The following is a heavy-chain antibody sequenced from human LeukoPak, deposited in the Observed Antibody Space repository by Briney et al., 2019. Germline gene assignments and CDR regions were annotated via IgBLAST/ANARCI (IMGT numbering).Heavy chain of an antibody. D-gene: IGHD3-9*01. Sequence: GGSLRLSCAASGFTFSSYAMHWVRQAPGKGLEWVAVISYDGSNKYYADSVKGRFTISRDNSKNTLYLQMNSLRAEDTAVYYCAKTSRAHDYYDILTGPYYYYYYGMDVWGQGTTVTVSS. CDR3: AKTSRAHDYYDILTGPYYYYYYGMDV. V-gene: IGHV3-30*04. CDR2: ISYDGSNK. J-gene: IGHJ6*02. CDR1: GFTFSSYA.